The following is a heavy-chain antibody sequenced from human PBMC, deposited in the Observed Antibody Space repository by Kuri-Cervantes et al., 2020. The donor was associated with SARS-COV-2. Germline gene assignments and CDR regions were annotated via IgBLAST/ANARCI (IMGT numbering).Heavy chain of an antibody. CDR2: ISSSSSTI. CDR1: GFTFSSYS. J-gene: IGHJ4*02. Sequence: LTCAASGFTFSSYSMNWVRQAPGKGLEWVSYISSSSSTIYYADSVKGRFTISRDNAKNSLYLQMNSLRAEDTAVYYCARDPDSGYDYASAFDYWGQGTLVTVSS. CDR3: ARDPDSGYDYASAFDY. D-gene: IGHD5-12*01. V-gene: IGHV3-48*01.